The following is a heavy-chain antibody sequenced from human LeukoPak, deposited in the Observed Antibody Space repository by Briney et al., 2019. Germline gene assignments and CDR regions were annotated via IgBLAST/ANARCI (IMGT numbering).Heavy chain of an antibody. CDR3: ARGHYDILTGYLSFFDY. CDR2: IYSSGNT. D-gene: IGHD3-9*01. V-gene: IGHV4-4*07. CDR1: GGSISSYY. J-gene: IGHJ4*02. Sequence: SETLSLTCAVSGGSISSYYWSWIRQPAGKGLEWIGRIYSSGNTIYNPALKSRVTMSVDTSNNQFSLKLSSVTAADTAVYYCARGHYDILTGYLSFFDYWGQGTLVTVSS.